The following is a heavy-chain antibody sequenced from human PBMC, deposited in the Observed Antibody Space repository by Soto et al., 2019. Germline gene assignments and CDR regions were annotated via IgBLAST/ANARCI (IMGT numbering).Heavy chain of an antibody. D-gene: IGHD3-22*01. V-gene: IGHV1-58*01. CDR3: AADGYYESSGYYPGDGFDI. CDR1: GFTFSSSA. Sequence: GASVKVSCKASGFTFSSSAVQWVRQARGQRLEWIGWIVVGSGNTNYAQKFQERVTITRDMSTSTVYMELRSLRSEDTAVYYCAADGYYESSGYYPGDGFDIWGQGTMVTVSS. CDR2: IVVGSGNT. J-gene: IGHJ3*02.